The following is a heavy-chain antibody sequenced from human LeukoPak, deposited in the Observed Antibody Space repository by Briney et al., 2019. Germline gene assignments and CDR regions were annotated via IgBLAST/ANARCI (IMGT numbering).Heavy chain of an antibody. CDR1: GGSISSGGYS. CDR3: ARVPAAPRLYMDV. V-gene: IGHV4-30-2*02. J-gene: IGHJ6*02. D-gene: IGHD2-2*01. Sequence: SETLSLTCAVSGGSISSGGYSWSWIRQPPGKGLEWIGYIYHSGSTYYNPSLKSRVTISVDTSKNQFSLKLSSVTAADTAVYYCARVPAAPRLYMDVWGQGTTVTVSS. CDR2: IYHSGST.